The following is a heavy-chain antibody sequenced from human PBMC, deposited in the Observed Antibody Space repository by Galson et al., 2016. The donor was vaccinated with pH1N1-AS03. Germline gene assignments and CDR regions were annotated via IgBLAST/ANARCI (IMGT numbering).Heavy chain of an antibody. CDR1: GFIFSNHG. V-gene: IGHV3-64*02. J-gene: IGHJ4*02. CDR2: ISSDGGST. Sequence: SLRLSCAASGFIFSNHGMHWASQAPGKGPEFVARISSDGGSTYYADSVKARFTISRDNSKNTLYLQMDSLRVEDTAVYYCERAGGYWGQGTLVTVSS. CDR3: ERAGGY.